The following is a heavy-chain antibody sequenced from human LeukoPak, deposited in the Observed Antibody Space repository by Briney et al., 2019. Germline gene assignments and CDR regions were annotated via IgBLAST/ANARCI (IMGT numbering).Heavy chain of an antibody. D-gene: IGHD1-1*01. J-gene: IGHJ4*02. CDR2: ISYDGSNK. CDR1: GFTFSSYA. V-gene: IGHV3-30-3*01. Sequence: GALRLSCAASGFTFSSYAMHWVRQAPGKGLEWVAVISYDGSNKYYADSVKGRFTISRDNSKNTLYLQMNSLRAEDTAVYYCADLTGTGPLFDYWGQGTLVTVSS. CDR3: ADLTGTGPLFDY.